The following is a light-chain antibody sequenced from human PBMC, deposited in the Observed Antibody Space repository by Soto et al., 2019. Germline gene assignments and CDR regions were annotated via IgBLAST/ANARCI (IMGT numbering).Light chain of an antibody. V-gene: IGKV1D-16*01. CDR3: QQYNIYPLT. CDR2: VAS. Sequence: DVQMTQSPSSLSASVGDRVTITCRASQDINSWLAWYQQKPGKAPKSLIYVASSLQTGVPLRFSGIGSGTVFTLTISSLQPEDSATYYCQQYNIYPLTFGGGPKVEIK. CDR1: QDINSW. J-gene: IGKJ4*01.